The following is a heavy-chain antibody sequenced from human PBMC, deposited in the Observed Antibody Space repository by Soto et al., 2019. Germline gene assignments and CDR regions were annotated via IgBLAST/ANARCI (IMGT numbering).Heavy chain of an antibody. CDR1: GFTFSSYA. CDR2: ISGSGGST. J-gene: IGHJ4*02. D-gene: IGHD2-2*01. Sequence: EVQLLESGGGLVQPGGSLRLSCAASGFTFSSYAMTWVRQAPGKGLEWVSTISGSGGSTYYADSVKGRFTISRDNSKNTLYLQMNSLRAEDTAVYYCAGNDCISTSCYGVGDYWGQGTLVTVSS. V-gene: IGHV3-23*01. CDR3: AGNDCISTSCYGVGDY.